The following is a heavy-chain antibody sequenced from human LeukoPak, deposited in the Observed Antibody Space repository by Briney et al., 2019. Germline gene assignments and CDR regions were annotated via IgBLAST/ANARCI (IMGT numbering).Heavy chain of an antibody. CDR2: ISGSGGST. J-gene: IGHJ4*02. CDR3: ATSYSSGWYRVDY. D-gene: IGHD6-19*01. CDR1: GFTFSSYA. Sequence: GGSLRLSCAASGFTFSSYAMSWVRQAPGKGLEWVSAISGSGGSTYYADSVKGRFTISRDNSKDTLYLQMNSLRAEDTAVYYCATSYSSGWYRVDYWGQGTLVTVSS. V-gene: IGHV3-23*01.